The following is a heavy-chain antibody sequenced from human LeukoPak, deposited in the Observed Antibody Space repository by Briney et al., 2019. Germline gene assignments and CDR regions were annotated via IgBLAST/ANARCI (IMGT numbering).Heavy chain of an antibody. CDR2: SEGDDSTT. V-gene: IGHV3-74*03. J-gene: IGHJ5*02. Sequence: PGGSLRLSCAASGFTIGRLWMHWVRQAPGKGLAWVSRSEGDDSTTTYADSVKGRFTVSRDTAKNTLYLQMNSLRVEDTAVYYCAKLDWLDPWGQGTLVTVSP. CDR3: AKLDWLDP. CDR1: GFTIGRLW.